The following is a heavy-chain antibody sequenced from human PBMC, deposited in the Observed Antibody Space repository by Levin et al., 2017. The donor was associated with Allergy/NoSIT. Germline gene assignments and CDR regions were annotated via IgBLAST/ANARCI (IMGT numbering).Heavy chain of an antibody. CDR2: ITSSGGST. CDR1: GFSFSRYA. J-gene: IGHJ4*02. D-gene: IGHD6-19*01. V-gene: IGHV3-23*01. Sequence: GGSLRLSCTASGFSFSRYAMCWVRQAPGKGLEWVSTITSSGGSTYYADSVKGRFTISRDNSKNTLYLEMNSLRAQATAVYYFAKGPYGSGCPYFDYWGQGTLVTVSS. CDR3: AKGPYGSGCPYFDY.